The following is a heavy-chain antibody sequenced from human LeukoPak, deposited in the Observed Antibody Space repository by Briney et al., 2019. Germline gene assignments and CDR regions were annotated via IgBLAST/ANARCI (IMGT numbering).Heavy chain of an antibody. V-gene: IGHV3-21*01. CDR1: GFTVSSNY. D-gene: IGHD5-12*01. CDR2: ISSSSSYI. J-gene: IGHJ6*02. Sequence: GGSLRLSCAASGFTVSSNYMSWVRQAPGKGLEWVSSISSSSSYIYYADSVKGRFTISRDNAKNSLYLQMNSLRAEDTAVYYCASLGSSKVATYYYGMDVWGQGTTVTVSS. CDR3: ASLGSSKVATYYYGMDV.